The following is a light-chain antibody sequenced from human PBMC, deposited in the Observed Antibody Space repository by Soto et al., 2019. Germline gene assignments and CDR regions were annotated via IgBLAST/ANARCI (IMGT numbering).Light chain of an antibody. V-gene: IGLV3-21*04. J-gene: IGLJ3*02. CDR1: NIGSKS. Sequence: SSELTQPPSVSVAPGKTARITCGGNNIGSKSVHWYQQKPGQAPVLVIYYDSDRPSGIPERFSGSNSGNTATLTISRVEAGDEADYYCQVWDSSSDPSWVFGGGTKLTVL. CDR3: QVWDSSSDPSWV. CDR2: YDS.